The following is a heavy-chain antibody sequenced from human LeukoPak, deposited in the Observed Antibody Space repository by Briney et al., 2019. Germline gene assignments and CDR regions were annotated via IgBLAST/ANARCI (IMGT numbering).Heavy chain of an antibody. CDR2: IIPIFGTA. Sequence: GASVKVSCKASGGTFSSYAISWVRQAPGQGLEWMGGIIPIFGTANYAQKFQGRVTITADESTSTAYMELSSLRSEDTGVYYCASMGFGVAPKYTTDAFDIWGQGTMVTVSS. V-gene: IGHV1-69*13. J-gene: IGHJ3*02. D-gene: IGHD3-3*01. CDR1: GGTFSSYA. CDR3: ASMGFGVAPKYTTDAFDI.